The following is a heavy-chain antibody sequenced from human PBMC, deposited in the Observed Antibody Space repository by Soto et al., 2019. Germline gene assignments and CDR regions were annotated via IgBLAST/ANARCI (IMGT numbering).Heavy chain of an antibody. V-gene: IGHV1-69*13. CDR1: GVTFSSYA. Sequence: ASLKVSCQASGVTFSSYASSWVLQAPGQGLEWIGGIIPIFATANYAQKFQGRVTITADESTSTAYMELSSLRSEDTAVYYCASFGPIVATTRPGGWCHARGQGTLVTISS. CDR3: ASFGPIVATTRPGGWCHA. CDR2: IIPIFATA. J-gene: IGHJ4*02. D-gene: IGHD5-12*01.